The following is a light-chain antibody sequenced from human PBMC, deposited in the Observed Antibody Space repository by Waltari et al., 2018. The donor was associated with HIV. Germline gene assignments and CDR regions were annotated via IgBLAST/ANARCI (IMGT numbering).Light chain of an antibody. J-gene: IGKJ4*01. CDR2: QAS. CDR1: HSIGTW. Sequence: DIHMTQSPSTLSASIGDRVTITCRASHSIGTWLAWYQQKPGKAPKLLIYQASILESGVPSRFSGSGSGTEFILTISSLQADDFATYYCQQYSSFLLTFGGGTRVEIK. V-gene: IGKV1-5*03. CDR3: QQYSSFLLT.